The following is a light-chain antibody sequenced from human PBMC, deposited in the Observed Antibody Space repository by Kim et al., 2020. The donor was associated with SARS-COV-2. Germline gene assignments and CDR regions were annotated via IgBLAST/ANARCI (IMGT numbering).Light chain of an antibody. CDR3: QQTYNTPFT. CDR1: QSISNY. J-gene: IGKJ3*01. Sequence: DIQMTQPPSSLSAAVGDRVTITCRASQSISNYLNWSQQKPGQAPKVLIYSASGVPSGVPSRFSGSGSGTDFTLTISSLQAEDVGTYYCQQTYNTPFTFGPGTKVDIK. CDR2: SAS. V-gene: IGKV1-39*01.